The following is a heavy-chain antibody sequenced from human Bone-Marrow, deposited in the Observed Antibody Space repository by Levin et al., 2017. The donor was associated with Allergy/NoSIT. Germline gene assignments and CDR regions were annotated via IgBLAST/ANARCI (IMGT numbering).Heavy chain of an antibody. CDR1: GYTFTGYY. CDR2: INPNSGGT. Sequence: ASVKVSCKASGYTFTGYYMHWVRQAPGQGLEWMGRINPNSGGTNYAQKFQGRVTMTRDTSISTAYMELSRLRSDDTAVYYCARDRYSGYYFYYWCQGTLVTVSS. V-gene: IGHV1-2*06. D-gene: IGHD5-12*01. CDR3: ARDRYSGYYFYY. J-gene: IGHJ4*02.